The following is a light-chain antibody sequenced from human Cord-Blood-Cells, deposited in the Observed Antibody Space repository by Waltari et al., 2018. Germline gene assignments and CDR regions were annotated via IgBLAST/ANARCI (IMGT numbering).Light chain of an antibody. CDR1: TGAVTSGHS. V-gene: IGLV7-46*01. CDR3: LLSYSGAWV. J-gene: IGLJ3*02. CDR2: DTS. Sequence: QAVVTQEPSLTVSPGGTVTLTCGSSTGAVTSGHSPYWFQQQPGPAPRTLVYDTSNKQSWTPARFSGSLLGGKAALTLSGAQPEDEAEYYCLLSYSGAWVFGGGTKLTVL.